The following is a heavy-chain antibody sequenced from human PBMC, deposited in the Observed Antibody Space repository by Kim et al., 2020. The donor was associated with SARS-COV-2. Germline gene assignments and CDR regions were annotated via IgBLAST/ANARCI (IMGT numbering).Heavy chain of an antibody. V-gene: IGHV4-39*01. CDR3: AIPFYGGNSFRFDY. Sequence: SETLSLTCTVSGGSISSSSYYWGWIRQPPGKGLEWIGSIYYSGSTYYNPSLKSRVTISVDTSKNQFSLKLSSVTAADTAVYYCAIPFYGGNSFRFDYWGQGTLVTVSS. J-gene: IGHJ4*02. CDR1: GGSISSSSYY. D-gene: IGHD4-17*01. CDR2: IYYSGST.